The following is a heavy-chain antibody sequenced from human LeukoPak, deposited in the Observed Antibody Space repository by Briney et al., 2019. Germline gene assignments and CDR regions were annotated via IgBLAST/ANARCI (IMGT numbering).Heavy chain of an antibody. Sequence: GGSLRLSCAASGFTFRSYAMTWVRQAPGKGLEWVSSISSSSSYIYYADSVKGRFTISRDNAKNSLYLQMNSLRAEDTAVYYCATEMATTEYYFDYWGQGTLVTVSS. CDR2: ISSSSSYI. CDR3: ATEMATTEYYFDY. D-gene: IGHD5-24*01. CDR1: GFTFRSYA. J-gene: IGHJ4*02. V-gene: IGHV3-21*01.